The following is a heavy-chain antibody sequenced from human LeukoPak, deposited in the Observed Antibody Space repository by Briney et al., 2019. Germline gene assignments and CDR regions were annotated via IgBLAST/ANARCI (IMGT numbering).Heavy chain of an antibody. J-gene: IGHJ6*03. CDR3: AKDLRKYYGSGSYDPYYYYMDV. V-gene: IGHV3-43D*03. CDR1: GFTFDDYA. Sequence: QSGGSLRLSCAASGFTFDDYAMHWVRQAPGKGLEWVSLISWDGGSTYYADSVKGRFTISRDNSKNSLYLQMNSLRAEDTALYYCAKDLRKYYGSGSYDPYYYYMDVWGKGTTVTVSS. CDR2: ISWDGGST. D-gene: IGHD3-10*01.